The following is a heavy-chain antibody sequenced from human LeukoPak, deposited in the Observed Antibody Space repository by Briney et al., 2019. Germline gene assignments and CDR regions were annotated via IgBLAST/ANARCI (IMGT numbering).Heavy chain of an antibody. D-gene: IGHD3-10*01. V-gene: IGHV4-59*01. Sequence: PWETLSLTCTVSGGSISSYYWSWIRQPPGKGLEWIGYIYYSGSTNYNPSLKSRVTISVDTSKNQFSLKLSSVTAADTAVYYCARDLIYASVSWFDPWGQGTLVTVSS. CDR2: IYYSGST. CDR3: ARDLIYASVSWFDP. J-gene: IGHJ5*02. CDR1: GGSISSYY.